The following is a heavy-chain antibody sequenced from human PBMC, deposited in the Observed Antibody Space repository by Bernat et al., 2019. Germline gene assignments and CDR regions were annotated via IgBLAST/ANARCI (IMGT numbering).Heavy chain of an antibody. CDR2: IIPIFGTA. Sequence: QVQLVQSGAEVKKPGSSVKVSCKASGGTFSSYAISWVRQAPGQGLEWMGGIIPIFGTANYAQKFQGRVTITADESTSTAYMELSSLRSEDTAVYYCARGRVLRYFDWLPHYFDYWGQGTLVTVSS. D-gene: IGHD3-9*01. CDR1: GGTFSSYA. V-gene: IGHV1-69*01. J-gene: IGHJ4*02. CDR3: ARGRVLRYFDWLPHYFDY.